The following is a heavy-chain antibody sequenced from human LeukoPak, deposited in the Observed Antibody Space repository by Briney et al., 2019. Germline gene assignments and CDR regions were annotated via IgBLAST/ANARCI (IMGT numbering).Heavy chain of an antibody. CDR1: GFTVSSNY. D-gene: IGHD2-8*01. J-gene: IGHJ6*02. Sequence: GGSLRLSCAASGFTVSSNYMSWVRQAPGKGLEWVSVIYSGGSTYYADSVKGRFTISRHNSKNTLYLQMNSLRAEDTAVYYCARMGDGVVFPLYGMDVWGQGTTVTVSS. CDR2: IYSGGST. V-gene: IGHV3-53*04. CDR3: ARMGDGVVFPLYGMDV.